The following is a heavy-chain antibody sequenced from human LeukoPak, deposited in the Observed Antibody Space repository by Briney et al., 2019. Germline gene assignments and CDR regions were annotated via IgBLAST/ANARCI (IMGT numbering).Heavy chain of an antibody. CDR1: GGSISSSSYY. D-gene: IGHD4-23*01. V-gene: IGHV4-39*01. J-gene: IGHJ6*03. CDR2: IYYSGST. CDR3: ARHLKEPTVVTPTYYYYMDV. Sequence: PSETLSLTCTVSGGSISSSSYYWGWIRQPPGKGLEWIGSIYYSGSTYYNPSLKSRVTISVDTSKNQFSLKLSSVTAADTAVYYCARHLKEPTVVTPTYYYYMDVWGKGTTVTVSS.